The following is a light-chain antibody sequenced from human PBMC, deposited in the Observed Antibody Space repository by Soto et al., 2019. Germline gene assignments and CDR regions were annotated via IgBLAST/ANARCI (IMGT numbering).Light chain of an antibody. CDR1: QSVGNNY. Sequence: ENVLTQSPGTLSLSPGERATLSCRASQSVGNNYLGWFQQKLGQAPRLLIANATYRAAGVADRFSGSGSGTDFSLTTSRLEPEDSAVYYCNQYATSPWTFGQGTKVEIK. J-gene: IGKJ1*01. CDR3: NQYATSPWT. CDR2: NAT. V-gene: IGKV3-20*01.